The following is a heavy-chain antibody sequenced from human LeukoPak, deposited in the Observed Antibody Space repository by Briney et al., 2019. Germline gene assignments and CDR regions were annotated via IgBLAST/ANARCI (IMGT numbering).Heavy chain of an antibody. V-gene: IGHV3-23*01. CDR2: LSDDT. Sequence: GGSLRLSCAASGFTFSNYALSWVRQAPGKGLEWVSTLSDDTYYADSVKGRFTISRDNSKNTLWLQMNNLRAEDTALYFCARSRGPGSHWFDPWGQGALVTVPS. D-gene: IGHD3-10*01. CDR1: GFTFSNYA. CDR3: ARSRGPGSHWFDP. J-gene: IGHJ5*02.